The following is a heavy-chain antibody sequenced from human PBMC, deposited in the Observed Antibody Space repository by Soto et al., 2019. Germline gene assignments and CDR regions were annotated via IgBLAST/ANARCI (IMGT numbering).Heavy chain of an antibody. CDR2: MYYSGAT. J-gene: IGHJ4*02. Sequence: SETLSLTCTVSGGSISSNSYYWDWIRQPPGKGLEWIGSMYYSGATYHNPSLQSRVTISVDTSKNQFSLHLSSVTAADTAVYYCARHAAYASVWGKSDGSDYWGQGTLVTVPS. D-gene: IGHD3-16*01. V-gene: IGHV4-39*01. CDR3: ARHAAYASVWGKSDGSDY. CDR1: GGSISSNSYY.